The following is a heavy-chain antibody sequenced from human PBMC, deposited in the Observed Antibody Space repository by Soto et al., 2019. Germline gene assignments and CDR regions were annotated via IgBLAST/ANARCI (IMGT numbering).Heavy chain of an antibody. J-gene: IGHJ4*02. CDR3: AKDTPVVMFLFDS. Sequence: GGSLRLSCTASEFTFFTYAMTWVRQAPGKGLEWVSSITDTGVSTYYADSVKGRFTISRDNSKNTLYLQMNSLRTDDSAVYYCAKDTPVVMFLFDSWGRGTLVTVSS. CDR2: ITDTGVST. V-gene: IGHV3-23*01. CDR1: EFTFFTYA. D-gene: IGHD2-15*01.